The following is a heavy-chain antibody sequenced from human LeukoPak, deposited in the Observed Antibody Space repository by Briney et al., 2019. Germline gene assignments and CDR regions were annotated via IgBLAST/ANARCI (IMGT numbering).Heavy chain of an antibody. Sequence: SQTLSLTCAISGDSVSSNSAAWNWIRQSPSRGLEWLGRTYYRSKWYNDYAVSVKSRITINPDTSKNQYSLQLNSVTPEDTAVYYCARDFYASQGIANWFDPWGQGTLVTVSS. D-gene: IGHD6-13*01. CDR3: ARDFYASQGIANWFDP. V-gene: IGHV6-1*01. CDR1: GDSVSSNSAA. CDR2: TYYRSKWYN. J-gene: IGHJ5*02.